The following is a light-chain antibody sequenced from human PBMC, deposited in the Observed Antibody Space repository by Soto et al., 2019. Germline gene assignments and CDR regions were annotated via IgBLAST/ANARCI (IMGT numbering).Light chain of an antibody. CDR3: QQLNSYPLT. Sequence: EIQLTQSPSLVSVSVVARVTNTYRASQGISSYLAWYQQKPGKAPKLLIYAASTMQSGVPSRFSGSGSGTEFTLTISSLQPEEFATYYCQQLNSYPLTVGGGTKVDIK. CDR1: QGISSY. J-gene: IGKJ4*01. CDR2: AAS. V-gene: IGKV1-9*01.